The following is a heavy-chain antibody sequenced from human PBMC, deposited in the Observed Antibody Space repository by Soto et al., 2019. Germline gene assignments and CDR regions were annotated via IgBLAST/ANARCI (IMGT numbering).Heavy chain of an antibody. Sequence: PGGPLRLSCAASGSTFSSHSMNWVRQAPGKGLEWVSSISNSSSYIYYEDSVKGRFTISRDNAKNSLCLQMNSLRAEDTAVYYCARDGRVRGVITAIYYYYYGIDVWGQGTTVTVSS. CDR3: ARDGRVRGVITAIYYYYYGIDV. D-gene: IGHD3-10*01. V-gene: IGHV3-21*01. J-gene: IGHJ6*02. CDR2: ISNSSSYI. CDR1: GSTFSSHS.